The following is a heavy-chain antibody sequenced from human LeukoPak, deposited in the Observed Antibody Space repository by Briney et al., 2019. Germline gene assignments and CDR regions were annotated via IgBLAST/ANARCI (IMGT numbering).Heavy chain of an antibody. V-gene: IGHV1-2*02. CDR3: ATGGVVSNSFDY. J-gene: IGHJ4*02. CDR2: INHNSGGT. D-gene: IGHD3-16*01. Sequence: ASVKVSCKASGYTFTGYYMHWVRQAPGQGLEWMGWINHNSGGTNYAQKFQGRVTMTRDTSISTAYMELSRLRSDDTAVYYCATGGVVSNSFDYWGQGTLVTVSS. CDR1: GYTFTGYY.